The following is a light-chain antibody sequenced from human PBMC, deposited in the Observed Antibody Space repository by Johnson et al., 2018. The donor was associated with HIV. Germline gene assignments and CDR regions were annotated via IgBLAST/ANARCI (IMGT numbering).Light chain of an antibody. CDR3: ETWDSSLGGV. V-gene: IGLV1-51*01. CDR2: YNN. CDR1: SSDIGNNY. J-gene: IGLJ1*01. Sequence: QSVLTQPPSVSAAPGQKVTISCSGSSSDIGNNYVSWYQQLPGTAPKLLIYYNNKRPSGIPDRFSGSKSGTSATLAITGLQTGDEADYYCETWDSSLGGVFGTGTTVTVL.